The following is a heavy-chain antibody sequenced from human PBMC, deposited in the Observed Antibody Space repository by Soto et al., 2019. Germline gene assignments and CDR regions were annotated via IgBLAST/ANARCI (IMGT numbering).Heavy chain of an antibody. J-gene: IGHJ4*02. D-gene: IGHD3-22*01. CDR2: ISGSGGST. Sequence: LRLSCAASGFTFSSYAMSWVRQAPGKGLEWVSAISGSGGSTYYADSVKGRFTISRDNSKNTLYLQMNSLRAEDTAVYYCAKDLHYYDSSGSAYWGQGSLVTVSS. V-gene: IGHV3-23*01. CDR3: AKDLHYYDSSGSAY. CDR1: GFTFSSYA.